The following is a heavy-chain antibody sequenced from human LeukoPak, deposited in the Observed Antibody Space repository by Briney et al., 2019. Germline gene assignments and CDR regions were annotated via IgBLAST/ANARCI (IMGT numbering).Heavy chain of an antibody. CDR3: ARAPTIFGVVIFYFDY. V-gene: IGHV4-59*01. D-gene: IGHD3-3*01. Sequence: SETLSLTCTVSGGSISSYYWSWVRQAPGKGLEWMGYIYYSGSTNYNPSLKRRGTISVVTSKNQFSLKLSSVTAADTAVYYCARAPTIFGVVIFYFDYWGQGTLVTVSS. CDR2: IYYSGST. CDR1: GGSISSYY. J-gene: IGHJ4*02.